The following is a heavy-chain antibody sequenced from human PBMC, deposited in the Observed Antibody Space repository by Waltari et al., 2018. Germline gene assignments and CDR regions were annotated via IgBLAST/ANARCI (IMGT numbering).Heavy chain of an antibody. Sequence: QLQLQESGPGLVKSSETLSLTCIVSRGSTSSSGYYWGWIRQPPGKGLEWIGSIYFSGSTYYNPSLKSRVTISVDTSRNKFSLKLSSVTAADTAVYFCARHPGANWVSWYLDLWGRGTLVTVSS. V-gene: IGHV4-39*01. D-gene: IGHD2-8*01. J-gene: IGHJ2*01. CDR3: ARHPGANWVSWYLDL. CDR1: RGSTSSSGYY. CDR2: IYFSGST.